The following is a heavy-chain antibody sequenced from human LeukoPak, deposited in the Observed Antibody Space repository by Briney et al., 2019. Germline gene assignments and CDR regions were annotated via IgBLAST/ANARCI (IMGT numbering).Heavy chain of an antibody. CDR3: AREDWGPRFDP. J-gene: IGHJ5*02. CDR1: GFTSTSYW. CDR2: INHDGTDK. Sequence: GGSLRLSCAASGFTSTSYWMTWIRQAPGKGLHWVANINHDGTDKNYADSVKGRFTISRDNAKRSVFLQMNSLRAEDTGLYYCAREDWGPRFDPRGQGTLVPVSS. V-gene: IGHV3-7*05. D-gene: IGHD3/OR15-3a*01.